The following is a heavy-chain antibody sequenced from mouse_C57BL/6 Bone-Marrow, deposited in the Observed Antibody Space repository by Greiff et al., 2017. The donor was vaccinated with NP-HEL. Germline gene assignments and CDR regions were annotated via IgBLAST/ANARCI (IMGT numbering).Heavy chain of an antibody. V-gene: IGHV3-6*01. CDR2: ISYDGSN. J-gene: IGHJ1*03. CDR3: ARARWLRRGDWYFDV. CDR1: GYSITSGYY. Sequence: EVKLVESGPGLVKPSQSLSLTCSVTGYSITSGYYWNWIRQFPGNKLEWMGYISYDGSNNYIPSLKNRISITRDTSKNQFFLKLNSVTTEDTATYYCARARWLRRGDWYFDVWGTGTTVTVSS. D-gene: IGHD2-2*01.